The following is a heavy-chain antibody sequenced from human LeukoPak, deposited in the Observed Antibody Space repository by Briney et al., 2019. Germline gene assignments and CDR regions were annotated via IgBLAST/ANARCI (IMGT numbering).Heavy chain of an antibody. V-gene: IGHV4-59*01. CDR2: IYYSGST. J-gene: IGHJ6*03. CDR3: ARVTYGSSPDYYYYYYTDV. D-gene: IGHD1-26*01. CDR1: GGSISSYY. Sequence: SETLSLTCTVSGGSISSYYWSWIRQSPGKGLEWIGYIYYSGSTNYNPSLKSRVTISVDTSKNQFSLKLSSVTAADTAVYYCARVTYGSSPDYYYYYYTDVWGKGTTVTVSS.